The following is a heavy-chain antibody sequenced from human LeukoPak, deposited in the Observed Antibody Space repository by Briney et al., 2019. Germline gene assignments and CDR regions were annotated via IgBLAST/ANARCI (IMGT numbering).Heavy chain of an antibody. Sequence: GASVKVSCKASGYTFTGYYMHWVRQAPGQGLEWMGWINPDSGGTNNAQKFQGRVTMTRDTSICTAYMELSRLRSDDTAVYYCARTFYDTLDSDAFDFWGQGTMVIVSS. J-gene: IGHJ3*01. CDR1: GYTFTGYY. V-gene: IGHV1-2*02. CDR3: ARTFYDTLDSDAFDF. D-gene: IGHD2/OR15-2a*01. CDR2: INPDSGGT.